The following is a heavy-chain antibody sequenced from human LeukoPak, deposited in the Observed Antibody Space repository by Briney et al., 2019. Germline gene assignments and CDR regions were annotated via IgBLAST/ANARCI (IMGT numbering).Heavy chain of an antibody. J-gene: IGHJ4*02. CDR3: TVGVFRRSPDY. Sequence: PGGSLRLSCAASGFTFSGSAMHWVRQASGKGLEWVGRIRSKANSYATAYAASVKGRFTISRDDSKNTAYLQMNSLKTEDTAVYYCTVGVFRRSPDYWGQGTLVTVSS. CDR1: GFTFSGSA. D-gene: IGHD3-10*01. CDR2: IRSKANSYAT. V-gene: IGHV3-73*01.